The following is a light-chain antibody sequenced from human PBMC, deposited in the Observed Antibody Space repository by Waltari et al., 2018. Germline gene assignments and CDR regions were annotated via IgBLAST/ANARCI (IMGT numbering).Light chain of an antibody. CDR2: GAS. V-gene: IGKV3-15*01. CDR3: QQYNIWPPLT. CDR1: QTFRTN. Sequence: EIVMTQSPATLSVSPGERVSLPCRASQTFRTNLAWYQQKPGQSPRLLIYGASTRAPGVPAKFSGSGSGTEFTLVISSLQSEDLAVYYCQQYNIWPPLTFGGGTKLEIK. J-gene: IGKJ4*01.